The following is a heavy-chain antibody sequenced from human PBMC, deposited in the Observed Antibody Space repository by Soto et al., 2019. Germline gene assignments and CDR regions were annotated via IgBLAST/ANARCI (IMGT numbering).Heavy chain of an antibody. CDR1: GFTVSSSY. V-gene: IGHV3-53*01. Sequence: GGSLRLSCAASGFTVSSSYMSWVRQAPGKGLEWVSVIYSGGSTYYADSVKGRFTISRDNSKNTLYLQMNSLRAEDTAVYYCAREGHGRIAAAGGYGNRYYYYGMDVWGQGTTVTVSS. D-gene: IGHD6-13*01. J-gene: IGHJ6*02. CDR2: IYSGGST. CDR3: AREGHGRIAAAGGYGNRYYYYGMDV.